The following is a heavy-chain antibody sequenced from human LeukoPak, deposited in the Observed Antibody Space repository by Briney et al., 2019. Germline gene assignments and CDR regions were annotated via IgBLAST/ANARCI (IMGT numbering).Heavy chain of an antibody. CDR3: ARGRNYYYYYMDV. CDR1: GGSFSGYY. Sequence: SETLSLTCAVYGGSFSGYYWSWIRQPPGKGLEWIGEINHGGSTNCNPSLKSRVTISVDTSKNQFSLKLSSVTAADTAVYYCARGRNYYYYYMDVWGKGTTVTVSS. V-gene: IGHV4-34*01. CDR2: INHGGST. J-gene: IGHJ6*03. D-gene: IGHD1-14*01.